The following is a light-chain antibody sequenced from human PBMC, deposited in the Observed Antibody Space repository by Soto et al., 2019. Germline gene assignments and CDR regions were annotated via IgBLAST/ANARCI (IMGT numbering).Light chain of an antibody. CDR2: GAT. CDR1: QMVPASY. J-gene: IGKJ4*01. CDR3: HQYAMSPQT. V-gene: IGKV3-20*01. Sequence: EIVLTQSPGTLSLSPGERVTLSCRASQMVPASYLAWYQQKPGQAPRLLIYGATNRATGIPDRFSGRGTGTDFTLNISRLEAEDFAVYYCHQYAMSPQTFGGGAKVEI.